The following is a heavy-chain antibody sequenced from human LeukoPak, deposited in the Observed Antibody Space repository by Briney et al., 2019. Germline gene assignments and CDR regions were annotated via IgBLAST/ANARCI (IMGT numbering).Heavy chain of an antibody. Sequence: GGSLRLSCAASGFTFSSYSMNWVRQAPGKGLEWVSSISSSSSYIYYADSVKGRFTISRDNAKNSLYLQMNSLRAEDTAVYYCARSPELPEIWFDPWGQGTLVTVSS. CDR3: ARSPELPEIWFDP. J-gene: IGHJ5*02. CDR2: ISSSSSYI. CDR1: GFTFSSYS. V-gene: IGHV3-21*01. D-gene: IGHD1-26*01.